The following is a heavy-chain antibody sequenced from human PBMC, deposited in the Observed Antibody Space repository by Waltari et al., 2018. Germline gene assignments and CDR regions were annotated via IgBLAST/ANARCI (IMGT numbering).Heavy chain of an antibody. Sequence: QVQLVQSGAEVKKPGSSVKVSCKASVGTFGRFAISWVRQAAGEGLEWMGGIIPKIGASNYAQKFQGRVTITADDSTRIAYMEVSSLSFEDTAVYFCATDTSPPYWGQGTLVIVSS. D-gene: IGHD2-2*01. J-gene: IGHJ4*02. CDR2: IIPKIGAS. CDR1: VGTFGRFA. CDR3: ATDTSPPY. V-gene: IGHV1-69*01.